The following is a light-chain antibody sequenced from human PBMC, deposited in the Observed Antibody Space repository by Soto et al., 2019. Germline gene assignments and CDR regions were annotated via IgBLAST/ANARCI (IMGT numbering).Light chain of an antibody. J-gene: IGKJ4*01. V-gene: IGKV3-15*01. CDR2: DAS. CDR1: QSVNSN. CDR3: QQYNFWPPLT. Sequence: EIVMTQSPATLSVSPGERATLSCRASQSVNSNLAWYRQKPGQAPRLLISDASTRATGVPARFSGSGSVKELTLTISSLQSENSEIYYCQQYNFWPPLTFGVGTKVEIK.